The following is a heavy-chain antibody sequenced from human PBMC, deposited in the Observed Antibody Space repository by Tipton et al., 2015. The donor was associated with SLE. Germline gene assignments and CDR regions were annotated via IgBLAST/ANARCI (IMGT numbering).Heavy chain of an antibody. D-gene: IGHD2-15*01. CDR1: GFTFSSYA. J-gene: IGHJ4*02. CDR3: AKTPGPSSGPDY. V-gene: IGHV3-23*01. CDR2: ISGSGGST. Sequence: SLRLSCAASGFTFSSYAMSWVRQAPGKGLEWVSAISGSGGSTYYADSVKGRFTISRDNSKNTLYLQMNSLRAEDTAVYYCAKTPGPSSGPDYWGQGTLVTVSS.